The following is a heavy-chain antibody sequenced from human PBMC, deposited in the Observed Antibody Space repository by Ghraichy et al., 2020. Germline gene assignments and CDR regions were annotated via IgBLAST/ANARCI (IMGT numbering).Heavy chain of an antibody. CDR3: ARARPVIVGVIDI. Sequence: GVLRLSCAASGFIFSSYELNWVRQSPGKGLEWLSYISSSGETTFYADSVKGRFTISRDNAKNSLYLQMSRLRADDTALYYCARARPVIVGVIDIWGQGTLVTVSS. CDR1: GFIFSSYE. CDR2: ISSSGETT. J-gene: IGHJ4*02. D-gene: IGHD1-26*01. V-gene: IGHV3-48*03.